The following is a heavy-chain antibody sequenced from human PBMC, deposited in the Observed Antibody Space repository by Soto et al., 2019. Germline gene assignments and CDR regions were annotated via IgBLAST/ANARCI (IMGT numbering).Heavy chain of an antibody. Sequence: GSLRLSCAASGFTFSSYWMSWVRQAPGKGLEWVANIKQDGSEKYYVDSVKGRFTISRDNAKNSLYLQMNSMRAEDTAVYYCARSKRGFYYYYMDVWGKGITVTVSS. D-gene: IGHD1-1*01. CDR3: ARSKRGFYYYYMDV. J-gene: IGHJ6*03. CDR1: GFTFSSYW. V-gene: IGHV3-7*01. CDR2: IKQDGSEK.